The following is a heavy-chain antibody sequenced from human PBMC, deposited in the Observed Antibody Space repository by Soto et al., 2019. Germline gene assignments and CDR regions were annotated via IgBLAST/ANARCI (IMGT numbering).Heavy chain of an antibody. CDR1: GFTFSSYT. D-gene: IGHD3-10*01. V-gene: IGHV3-21*01. CDR2: IAGGSNYI. Sequence: EVQLVESGGGQVKPGGSLRLSCAASGFTFSSYTMNWVRQAPDKGLEWVSSIAGGSNYIYYADSATGRFTISRDNAKNSLYLQMNSLRDEDTAVYYCARDRAYYGSGFDYWGQGILVTVSS. J-gene: IGHJ4*02. CDR3: ARDRAYYGSGFDY.